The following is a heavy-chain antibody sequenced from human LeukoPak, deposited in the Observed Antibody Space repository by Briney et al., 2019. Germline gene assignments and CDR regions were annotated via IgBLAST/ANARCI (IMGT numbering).Heavy chain of an antibody. CDR2: IMPSGDTT. CDR1: GYTFTSYY. Sequence: EASVKVSCKASGYTFTSYYMHWVRQAPGQGLEWMGRIMPSGDTTHYAQKLQGRVSITRDTSTRTVYMVLSSLTSEDTAVYYCARDGSKWNFDYWGQGTLVTVSS. CDR3: ARDGSKWNFDY. V-gene: IGHV1-46*04. J-gene: IGHJ4*02. D-gene: IGHD6-13*01.